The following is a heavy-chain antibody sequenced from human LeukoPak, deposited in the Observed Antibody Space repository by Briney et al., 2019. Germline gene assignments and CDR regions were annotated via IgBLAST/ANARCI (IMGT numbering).Heavy chain of an antibody. CDR1: GGPISSGSYY. V-gene: IGHV4-61*02. J-gene: IGHJ4*02. CDR2: IYTSGST. CDR3: ARQVTMIVDY. Sequence: SETLSLTCTVSGGPISSGSYYWSWIRQPAGKGLEWIGRIYTSGSTNYNPSLKSRVTISVDTSKNQFSLKLSSVTAADTAVYYCARQVTMIVDYWGQGTLVTVSS. D-gene: IGHD3-22*01.